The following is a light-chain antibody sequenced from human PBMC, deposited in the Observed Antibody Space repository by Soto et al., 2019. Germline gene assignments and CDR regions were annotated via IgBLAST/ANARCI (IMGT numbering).Light chain of an antibody. Sequence: QSVLTRPPSASGPPGQSVTISCTGTSSDVGAYNYVSWYQQLPGKAPKLIIYEVSKRPSGVPDRFSGSKSGNTASLTVSGLQAEDEADYYCTSYAGTYSFFYVFGTGTKVTVL. CDR2: EVS. CDR1: SSDVGAYNY. V-gene: IGLV2-8*01. J-gene: IGLJ1*01. CDR3: TSYAGTYSFFYV.